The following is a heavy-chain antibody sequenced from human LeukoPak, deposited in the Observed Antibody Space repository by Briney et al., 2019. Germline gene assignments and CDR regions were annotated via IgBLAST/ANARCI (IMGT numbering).Heavy chain of an antibody. Sequence: SETLSLTCTVSGGSISSYYWSWIRQPPGKGLEWIGYIYYSGSPNYNPSLKTRATISVDTPKNQFSLKLSSVAAADTGVYYCARLKPRTGDAFDIWGQGTMVTVSS. CDR3: ARLKPRTGDAFDI. V-gene: IGHV4-59*01. CDR2: IYYSGSP. J-gene: IGHJ3*02. CDR1: GGSISSYY. D-gene: IGHD3-10*01.